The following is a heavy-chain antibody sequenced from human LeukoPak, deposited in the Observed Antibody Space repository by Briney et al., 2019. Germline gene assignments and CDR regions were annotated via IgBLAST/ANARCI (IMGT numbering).Heavy chain of an antibody. J-gene: IGHJ6*03. CDR2: ISAYNGNT. Sequence: ASVKVSCKASGYTFTSYGISWVRQAPGQGLEWMGWISAYNGNTNYAQKLQGRVTMTIDTSTSTAYMELRSLRSDDTAVYYCARKGGQHYYYYYMDVWGKGTTVTVSS. CDR3: ARKGGQHYYYYYMDV. CDR1: GYTFTSYG. D-gene: IGHD3-16*01. V-gene: IGHV1-18*01.